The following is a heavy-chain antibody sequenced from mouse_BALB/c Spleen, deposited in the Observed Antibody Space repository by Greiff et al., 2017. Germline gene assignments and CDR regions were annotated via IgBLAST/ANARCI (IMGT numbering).Heavy chain of an antibody. J-gene: IGHJ4*01. D-gene: IGHD1-1*01. CDR2: ISCYNGAT. V-gene: IGHV1S34*01. CDR3: ARQRGSFAMDY. CDR1: GYSFTGYY. Sequence: LVKTGASVKISCKASGYSFTGYYMHWVKQSHGKSLEWIGYISCYNGATSYNQKFKGKATLTADKSSSTAYMQLSSLTSEDSAVYYCARQRGSFAMDYWGQGTSVTVSS.